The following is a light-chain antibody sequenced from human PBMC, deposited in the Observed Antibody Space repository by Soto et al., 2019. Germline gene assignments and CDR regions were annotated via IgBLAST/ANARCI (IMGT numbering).Light chain of an antibody. CDR3: LQHNSYPLT. J-gene: IGKJ3*01. V-gene: IGKV1-17*03. Sequence: DIQMTQSPSAMSASVGDRVTITCRASQGISNHLAWFQQKPGKVPKRLIFDASSLQSGVPSRFSGSRSGTEFTLTISSLQPEDFASYYCLQHNSYPLTFGPGTKVDIK. CDR2: DAS. CDR1: QGISNH.